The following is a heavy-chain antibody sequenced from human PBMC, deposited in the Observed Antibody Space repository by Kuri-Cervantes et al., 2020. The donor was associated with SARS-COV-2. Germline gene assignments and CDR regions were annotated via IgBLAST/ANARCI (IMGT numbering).Heavy chain of an antibody. CDR3: ARDGDVGTRRRFSGWTYYYYGMDV. J-gene: IGHJ6*02. CDR2: ISYDGSNK. Sequence: GGSLRLSCAASGFTFSTYAMHWVRQAPGKGLEWVAVISYDGSNKNYADSVKGRFTISRDNSKNTLYLQMNSLRAEDTAVYYSARDGDVGTRRRFSGWTYYYYGMDVWGQGTTVTVSS. CDR1: GFTFSTYA. D-gene: IGHD6-19*01. V-gene: IGHV3-30-3*01.